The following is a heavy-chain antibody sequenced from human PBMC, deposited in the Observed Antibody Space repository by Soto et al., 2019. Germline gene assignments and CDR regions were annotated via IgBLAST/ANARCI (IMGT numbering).Heavy chain of an antibody. CDR1: GGTFSSYT. V-gene: IGHV1-69*02. CDR3: ARSIVVVPAAIDAFDI. D-gene: IGHD2-2*01. J-gene: IGHJ3*02. CDR2: IIPILGIA. Sequence: ASVKVSFKASGGTFSSYTISWVRQAPGQGLEWMGRIIPILGIANYAQKFQGRVTITADKSTSTAYMELSSLRSEDTAVYYCARSIVVVPAAIDAFDIWGQGTMVTVSS.